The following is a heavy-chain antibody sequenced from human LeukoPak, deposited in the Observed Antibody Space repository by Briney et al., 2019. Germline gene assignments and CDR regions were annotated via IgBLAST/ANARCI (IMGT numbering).Heavy chain of an antibody. CDR2: ISAYNGNT. J-gene: IGHJ6*03. Sequence: GASVKVSCKASGYTFTSYGISWVRQAPGQGLEWMGWISAYNGNTNYAQKLQGRVTMTTDTSTSTAYMELRSLRSDDTAVYYCARSRAYSSSWNYYYYYYMDVWGKGTTVTVSS. V-gene: IGHV1-18*01. CDR3: ARSRAYSSSWNYYYYYYMDV. D-gene: IGHD6-13*01. CDR1: GYTFTSYG.